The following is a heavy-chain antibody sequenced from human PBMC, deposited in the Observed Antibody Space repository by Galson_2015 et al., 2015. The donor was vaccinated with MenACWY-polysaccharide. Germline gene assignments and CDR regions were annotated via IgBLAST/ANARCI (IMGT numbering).Heavy chain of an antibody. CDR3: GRHFDWAFDY. CDR2: INQDGSDK. J-gene: IGHJ4*02. CDR1: GFTFSNYW. D-gene: IGHD2-21*01. V-gene: IGHV3-7*01. Sequence: SLRLSCAASGFTFSNYWMTWFRQAPGKGLEWVANINQDGSDKYYVDSVKGRFIISRDNAKNSVYLQMNGLRVEDTAMYYCGRHFDWAFDYRGQGALVTVSS.